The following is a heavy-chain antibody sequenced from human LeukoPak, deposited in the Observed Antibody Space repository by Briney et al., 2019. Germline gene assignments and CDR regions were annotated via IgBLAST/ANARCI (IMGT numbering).Heavy chain of an antibody. V-gene: IGHV3-74*01. Sequence: PGGSLRLSCAASGFTFSSYWMHWVRQAPGKGLVWVSRISTDGSSTNSADSVKGRFTISRDNAKNTLYLQMNSQRAEDTAVYYCVREYSSSSGRAFDIWGQGTMVTVSP. CDR2: ISTDGSST. CDR1: GFTFSSYW. J-gene: IGHJ3*02. CDR3: VREYSSSSGRAFDI. D-gene: IGHD6-6*01.